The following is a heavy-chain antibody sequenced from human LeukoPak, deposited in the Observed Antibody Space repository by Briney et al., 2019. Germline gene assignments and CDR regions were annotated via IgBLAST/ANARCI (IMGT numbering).Heavy chain of an antibody. D-gene: IGHD3-10*01. Sequence: SETLSLTCAVYGGSFSGYYWSWIRQPPGKGLEWIGEINHSGSTNYNPSLKSRVTISVDTSKNQFSLKLSSVTAADMAVYYCARGVYRGSGSYYKYYFDYWGQGTLVTVSS. V-gene: IGHV4-34*01. J-gene: IGHJ4*02. CDR3: ARGVYRGSGSYYKYYFDY. CDR2: INHSGST. CDR1: GGSFSGYY.